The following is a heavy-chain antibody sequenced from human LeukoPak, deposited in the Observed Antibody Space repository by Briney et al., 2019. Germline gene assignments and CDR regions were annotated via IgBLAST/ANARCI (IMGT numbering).Heavy chain of an antibody. Sequence: GESLRISCKGSGYSFTSYWIGWVRQMPGKGLEWMGIIYPGDSDTTYSPSFQGQVTISVDKSISTAYLQWSSLKASDTAMYYCARLRDYDRYFDRWGRGTLVTVSS. CDR1: GYSFTSYW. D-gene: IGHD3-22*01. CDR2: IYPGDSDT. J-gene: IGHJ2*01. V-gene: IGHV5-51*01. CDR3: ARLRDYDRYFDR.